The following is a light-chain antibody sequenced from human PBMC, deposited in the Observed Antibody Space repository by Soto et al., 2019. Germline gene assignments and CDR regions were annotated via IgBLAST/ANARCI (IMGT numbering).Light chain of an antibody. CDR3: KNFDSAPQT. CDR2: EAS. CDR1: QGIRHY. Sequence: IQMTQSQSSLSASVGDRVTITCRSSQGIRHYLAWYQQKPGKVPKLLIYEASNLQSGVPSRFRGGGSGTEFTLTISIMQPEDVATYYCKNFDSAPQTFGQGTTVEIK. V-gene: IGKV1-27*01. J-gene: IGKJ1*01.